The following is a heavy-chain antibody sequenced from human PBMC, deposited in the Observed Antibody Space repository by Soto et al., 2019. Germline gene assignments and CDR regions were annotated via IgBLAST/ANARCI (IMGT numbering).Heavy chain of an antibody. CDR2: ISYDGSNK. CDR1: GFTFSSYA. V-gene: IGHV3-30-3*01. CDR3: ARVGRGTGGYDFWSGYYRPHYYYYGMDV. J-gene: IGHJ6*02. Sequence: PGGSLRLSCAASGFTFSSYAMHWVRQAPGKGLEWVAVISYDGSNKYYADSVKGRFTISRDNSKNTLYLQMNSLRAEDTAVYYCARVGRGTGGYDFWSGYYRPHYYYYGMDVWGQGTTVTVSS. D-gene: IGHD3-3*01.